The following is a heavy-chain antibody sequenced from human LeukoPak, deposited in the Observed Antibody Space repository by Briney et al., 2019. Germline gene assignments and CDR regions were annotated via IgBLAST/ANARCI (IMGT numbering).Heavy chain of an antibody. D-gene: IGHD3-10*01. J-gene: IGHJ6*03. CDR3: ARDMYYYGSGSPYYYYYYMDV. V-gene: IGHV3-11*04. CDR1: GFTFSDYF. Sequence: GGSLRLSCAASGFTFSDYFMSWIRQAPGKGLEWVSYISSSGSTIYYADSVRGRFTISRDNSKNTLSLQMSSLRAEDTAVYYCARDMYYYGSGSPYYYYYYMDVWGKGTTVTISS. CDR2: ISSSGSTI.